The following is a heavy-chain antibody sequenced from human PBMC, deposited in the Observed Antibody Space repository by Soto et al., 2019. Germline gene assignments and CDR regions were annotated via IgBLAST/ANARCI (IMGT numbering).Heavy chain of an antibody. D-gene: IGHD6-13*01. Sequence: VQLQESGPGLVKPSQTLSLTCTVSNGSIRSGGYFWSWVRQHPGKGLEWIGHIYYRGGTSYNPSLESRVAMSVDTSKNEFTLKVNSVTAADTAIYYCARFAKEENPKLESWYAFDFWGRGTLVTVSS. J-gene: IGHJ4*02. CDR3: ARFAKEENPKLESWYAFDF. CDR1: NGSIRSGGYF. CDR2: IYYRGGT. V-gene: IGHV4-31*03.